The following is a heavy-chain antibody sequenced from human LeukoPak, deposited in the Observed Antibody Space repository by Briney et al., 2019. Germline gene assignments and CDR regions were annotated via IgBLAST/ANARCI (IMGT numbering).Heavy chain of an antibody. V-gene: IGHV4-4*07. CDR1: GSSISSYY. Sequence: SETLSLTCIVSGSSISSYYWNWIRQPAGKGLEWIGRIYISGSTNYNPSLKSRVTMSVDTSKNQFSLKLSSVTAADTAVYYCARAAHSGSLAPFDYWGQGTLVTVSS. CDR2: IYISGST. J-gene: IGHJ4*02. D-gene: IGHD1-26*01. CDR3: ARAAHSGSLAPFDY.